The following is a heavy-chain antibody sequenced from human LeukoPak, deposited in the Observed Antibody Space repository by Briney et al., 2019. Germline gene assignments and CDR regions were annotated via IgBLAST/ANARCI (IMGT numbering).Heavy chain of an antibody. V-gene: IGHV3-33*01. J-gene: IGHJ4*02. CDR1: GFTFSSYG. CDR3: ARAGYCSGGSCYGSDY. D-gene: IGHD2-15*01. Sequence: GRSLRLSCAASGFTFSSYGMHWVCQAPGKGLEWVAAIWYDGSIQYYADSVKGRFTISRDNSKNTLYLQMDSLRAEDTAAYYCARAGYCSGGSCYGSDYWGQGILVSVSS. CDR2: IWYDGSIQ.